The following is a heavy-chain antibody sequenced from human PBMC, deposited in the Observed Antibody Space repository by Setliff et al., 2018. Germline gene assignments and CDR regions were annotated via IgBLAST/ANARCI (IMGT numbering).Heavy chain of an antibody. V-gene: IGHV1-18*01. Sequence: ASVKVSCKASGYTFTDYGVSWVRQAPGQGLEWVGWISPYTGNTFYAPQFQGRVIMTTDTSAKTAYMDLRSLRSDDTAVYYFSRLVRYCTTTSCQRLSGDEYWGQGTVVTVSS. CDR1: GYTFTDYG. J-gene: IGHJ4*02. CDR2: ISPYTGNT. CDR3: SRLVRYCTTTSCQRLSGDEY. D-gene: IGHD2-2*01.